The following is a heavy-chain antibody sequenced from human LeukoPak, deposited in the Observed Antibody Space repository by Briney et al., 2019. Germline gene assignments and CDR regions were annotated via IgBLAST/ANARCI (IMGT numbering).Heavy chain of an antibody. CDR3: ARVQDLGTNDY. Sequence: PGGSLRLSCAASGFTFSGYWMHWVRQAPGKGLVWVSRINTDGSSTSYADSVKGRFTISRDNAKNTLYLQMNSLRAEDTAVYYCARVQDLGTNDYWGQGTLVTVSS. D-gene: IGHD1-1*01. V-gene: IGHV3-74*01. CDR1: GFTFSGYW. CDR2: INTDGSST. J-gene: IGHJ4*02.